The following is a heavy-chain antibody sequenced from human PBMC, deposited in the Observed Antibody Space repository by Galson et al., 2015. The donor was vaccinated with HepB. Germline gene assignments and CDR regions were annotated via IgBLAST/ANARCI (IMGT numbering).Heavy chain of an antibody. J-gene: IGHJ4*02. CDR1: GDSVSSNRAA. V-gene: IGHV6-1*01. CDR3: ARHPRWIQLWLPGLDY. CDR2: TYYRTRWSN. D-gene: IGHD5-18*01. Sequence: CAISGDSVSSNRAAWNWIRQSPSRGLEWLGRTYYRTRWSNNYAGSVKSRLTINADTSKNQFSLKLSSVTAADTAVYYCARHPRWIQLWLPGLDYWGQGALVTVSS.